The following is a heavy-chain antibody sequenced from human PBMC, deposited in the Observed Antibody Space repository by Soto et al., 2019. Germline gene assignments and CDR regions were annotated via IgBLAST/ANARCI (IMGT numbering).Heavy chain of an antibody. Sequence: EVQLVESGGDLVQPGGSLRLSCAASGFTFSTYWMHWVRQAPGKELVWVSRINSDGGTTTYADSVKGRFTVSRDNAQNTLYLKGNSLRAEDTAVYYCARGHSGSSLYYYYFMDVWGKGTTVTVSS. V-gene: IGHV3-74*01. CDR3: ARGHSGSSLYYYYFMDV. CDR1: GFTFSTYW. J-gene: IGHJ6*03. CDR2: INSDGGTT. D-gene: IGHD6-6*01.